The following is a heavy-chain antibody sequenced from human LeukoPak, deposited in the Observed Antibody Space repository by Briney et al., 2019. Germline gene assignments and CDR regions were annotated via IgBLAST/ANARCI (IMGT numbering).Heavy chain of an antibody. CDR1: GFSFSNYA. V-gene: IGHV3-23*01. J-gene: IGHJ4*02. D-gene: IGHD4-11*01. Sequence: GGSLRLSCAASGFSFSNYAMSWVRQAPGKGLEWLSAISGSGGSTYYADSVKGRFTISRDNSKNTLYLQMNSLRAEDTAVYYCARGLVPGFLDYWGQGTPVTVSS. CDR3: ARGLVPGFLDY. CDR2: ISGSGGST.